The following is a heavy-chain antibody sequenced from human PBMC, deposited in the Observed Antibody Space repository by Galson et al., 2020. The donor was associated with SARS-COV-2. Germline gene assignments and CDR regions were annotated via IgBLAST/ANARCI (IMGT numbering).Heavy chain of an antibody. J-gene: IGHJ4*02. CDR2: IYYSGST. Sequence: SETLSLTCTVSGGSISSGTYYWSWIRQHTGKGLEWIGYIYYSGSTYYNPSLKSRLTISVDTSKNQFSLKLSSVTAADTAVYYCARWSTLTTIKQYYFDYWGQGTLVTVSS. CDR3: ARWSTLTTIKQYYFDY. V-gene: IGHV4-31*03. D-gene: IGHD2-21*02. CDR1: GGSISSGTYY.